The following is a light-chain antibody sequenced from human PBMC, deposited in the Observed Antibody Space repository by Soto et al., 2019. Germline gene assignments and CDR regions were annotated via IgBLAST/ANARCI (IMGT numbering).Light chain of an antibody. J-gene: IGKJ1*01. CDR1: QSVSTY. Sequence: EIVLTQTPATVSLSRGESATLSCRSSQSVSTYLAWYQQKPGQPPRLLIYDGSNTAAGVPDRFSRSGSGTDFTLTITALEPEDSGVYYCQQRSNWPTFGQGTKVDIK. CDR2: DGS. CDR3: QQRSNWPT. V-gene: IGKV3-11*01.